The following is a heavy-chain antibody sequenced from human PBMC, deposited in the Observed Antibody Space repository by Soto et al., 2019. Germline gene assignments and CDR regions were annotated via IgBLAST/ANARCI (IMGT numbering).Heavy chain of an antibody. CDR3: ATSQKGYNWNYFDH. CDR2: VLYTGFT. Sequence: SETLSLTCAVSGGSISGSYYYWAWLRQSPGKGPAWIGSVLYTGFTSYNPSLESRVSVSVDTSKSQFSLKLSAVTAADTAVYYCATSQKGYNWNYFDHWGQGALVTVSS. CDR1: GGSISGSYYY. V-gene: IGHV4-39*01. D-gene: IGHD1-20*01. J-gene: IGHJ4*02.